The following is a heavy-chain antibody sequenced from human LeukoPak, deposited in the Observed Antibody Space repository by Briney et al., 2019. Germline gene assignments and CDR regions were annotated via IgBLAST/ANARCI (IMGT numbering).Heavy chain of an antibody. CDR1: GFTFTTYA. D-gene: IGHD1-1*01. V-gene: IGHV3-23*01. CDR2: ISGGGTST. J-gene: IGHJ4*02. Sequence: PGGSLRLSRAASGFTFTTYAMSWVRQAPGKGLEWVSTISGGGTSTYYADSVRGRFTIPRDNSKNTLSLQMSSLRAEDTAVYHCAKSRSDWTHFDYWGQGALVTVSS. CDR3: AKSRSDWTHFDY.